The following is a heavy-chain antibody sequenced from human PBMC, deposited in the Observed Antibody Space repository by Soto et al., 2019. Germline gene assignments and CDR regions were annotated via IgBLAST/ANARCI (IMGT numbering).Heavy chain of an antibody. D-gene: IGHD3-16*02. CDR1: GGSISSGDYY. CDR3: AGLQSMRLSGLDP. CDR2: IYYSGST. V-gene: IGHV4-30-4*01. J-gene: IGHJ5*02. Sequence: PSETLSLTCTVSGGSISSGDYYWSWIRQPPGKGLEWIGYIYYSGSTYYNPSLKSRVTISVDTSKNQFSLKLSSVTAADTAVYYRAGLQSMRLSGLDPWGQGTLVTVSS.